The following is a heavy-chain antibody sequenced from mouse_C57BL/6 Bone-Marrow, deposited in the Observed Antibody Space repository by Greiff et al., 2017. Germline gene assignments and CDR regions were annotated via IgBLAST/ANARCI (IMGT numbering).Heavy chain of an antibody. CDR1: GYTFTSYW. J-gene: IGHJ3*01. Sequence: QVQLQQPGAELVMPGASVKLSCKASGYTFTSYWMHWVKQRPGQGLEWIGEIDPSDSYTNYNQKFKGKSTLTVDKSSSTAYMQLSSLTSEDSAVYYCGRKGYYYGSSWFAYWGQGTLVTVSA. D-gene: IGHD1-1*01. CDR3: GRKGYYYGSSWFAY. V-gene: IGHV1-69*01. CDR2: IDPSDSYT.